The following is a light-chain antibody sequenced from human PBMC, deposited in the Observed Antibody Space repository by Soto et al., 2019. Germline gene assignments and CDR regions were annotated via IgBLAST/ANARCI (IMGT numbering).Light chain of an antibody. CDR1: QGIRNE. J-gene: IGKJ1*01. CDR2: ASS. CDR3: LQDYSYPRT. Sequence: AIQMTQSPSSLSASVGDRVTITYRASQGIRNELAWYQQRPGRAPNLLIYASSNLQTGVPSRFRGSGSGTDLTLTMISLQPEDFATYYCLQDYSYPRTFGQGTKVEV. V-gene: IGKV1-6*01.